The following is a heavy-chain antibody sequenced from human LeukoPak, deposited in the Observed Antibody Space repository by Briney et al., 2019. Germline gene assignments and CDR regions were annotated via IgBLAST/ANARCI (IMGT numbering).Heavy chain of an antibody. J-gene: IGHJ6*03. CDR1: GGSISSYY. D-gene: IGHD3-9*01. Sequence: PSETLSLTWTVSGGSISSYYWGLIRQPAGEGPEWIGRIYPSGSTNYTPSLKSRVTMSVDTSKNQFSLKLSSVIAADTAVYYCARESLTGYFPYYYYMDVWGKGTTVTISS. CDR3: ARESLTGYFPYYYYMDV. V-gene: IGHV4-4*07. CDR2: IYPSGST.